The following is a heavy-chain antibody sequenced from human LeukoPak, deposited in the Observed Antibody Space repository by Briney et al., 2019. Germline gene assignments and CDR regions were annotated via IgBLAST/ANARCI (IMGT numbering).Heavy chain of an antibody. D-gene: IGHD6-19*01. V-gene: IGHV4-59*01. CDR1: GVSISSYY. CDR3: ARGRSEWLVTYYYYGMDV. J-gene: IGHJ6*02. Sequence: PSETLSLTCTVSGVSISSYYWSWIRQPPGKGLEWIGYIYYSGSTNYNPSLKSRVTISVDTSKNQFSLKLSSVTAADTAVYYCARGRSEWLVTYYYYGMDVWGQGTTVTVSS. CDR2: IYYSGST.